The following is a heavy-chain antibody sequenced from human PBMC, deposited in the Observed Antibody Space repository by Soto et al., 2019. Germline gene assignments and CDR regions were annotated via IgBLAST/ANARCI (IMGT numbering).Heavy chain of an antibody. J-gene: IGHJ4*02. Sequence: EVQLVESGGGLIQPGGSLRLSCAASGFTVSSNYMSWVRQAPGKGLEWVSVIYSGGSTYYADSVKGRFTISRDNSKNTLDLQMNSLRAEDTAVYYCARGGSGSYYTTDYWGQGTLVTVSS. D-gene: IGHD3-10*01. CDR2: IYSGGST. V-gene: IGHV3-53*01. CDR1: GFTVSSNY. CDR3: ARGGSGSYYTTDY.